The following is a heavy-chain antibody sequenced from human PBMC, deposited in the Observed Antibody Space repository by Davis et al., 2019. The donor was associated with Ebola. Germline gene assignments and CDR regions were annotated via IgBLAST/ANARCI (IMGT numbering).Heavy chain of an antibody. V-gene: IGHV1-46*01. D-gene: IGHD1-1*01. CDR2: INPSGGST. CDR3: ARAQFPTTSDH. CDR1: GYTFTSYY. Sequence: AASVKVSCKASGYTFTSYYMHWVRQAPGQGLEWMGIINPSGGSTSYAQKFQGRVTMTTDTSTSTAYMEVGSLRSDDTAVYYGARAQFPTTSDHWGQGTLVTVSS. J-gene: IGHJ4*02.